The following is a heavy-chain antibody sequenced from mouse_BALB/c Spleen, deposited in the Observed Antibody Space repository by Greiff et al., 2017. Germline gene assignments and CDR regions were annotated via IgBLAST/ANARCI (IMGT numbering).Heavy chain of an antibody. J-gene: IGHJ2*01. CDR1: GFTFSSYA. CDR3: ARGYDYGDY. CDR2: ISSGGST. V-gene: IGHV5-6-5*01. Sequence: DVQLVESGGGLVKPGGSLKLSCAASGFTFSSYAMSWVRQTPEKRLEWVASISSGGSTYYPDSVKGRFTISRDNARNILYLQMSSLRSEDTAMYYCARGYDYGDYWGQGTTLTVSS. D-gene: IGHD2-4*01.